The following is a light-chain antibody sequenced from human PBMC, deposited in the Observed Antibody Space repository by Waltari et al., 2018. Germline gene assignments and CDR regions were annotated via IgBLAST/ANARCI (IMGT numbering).Light chain of an antibody. CDR2: TTN. CDR3: LVYYGGAGV. Sequence: QTVVTQEPSLTVSPGGTVTLTCASSAGAVTSGYYPNWFQQKPGQAPRALIYTTNNKHAWTPDRFSGSLLRDKAALTLAGVQPEDEAEYYCLVYYGGAGVFGGGTKLTVL. J-gene: IGLJ3*02. V-gene: IGLV7-43*01. CDR1: AGAVTSGYY.